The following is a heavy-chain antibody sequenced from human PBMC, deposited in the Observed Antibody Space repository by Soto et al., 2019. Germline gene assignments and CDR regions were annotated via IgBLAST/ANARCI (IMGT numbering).Heavy chain of an antibody. CDR1: GYTFTGYY. D-gene: IGHD3-9*01. CDR2: INPNSGGT. J-gene: IGHJ4*02. V-gene: IGHV1-2*02. Sequence: QVQLVQSGAEVKKPGASVKVSCKASGYTFTGYYMHWVRQAPGQGLEWMGWINPNSGGTNYAQKFQGGVTMTRDTSISTAYMELSRLRSDDTAVYYCARGAPSYYDILTGYPRDYWGQGTLVTVSS. CDR3: ARGAPSYYDILTGYPRDY.